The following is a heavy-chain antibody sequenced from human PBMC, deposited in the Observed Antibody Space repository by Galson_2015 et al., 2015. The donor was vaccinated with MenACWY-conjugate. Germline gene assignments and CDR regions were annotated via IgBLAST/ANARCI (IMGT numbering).Heavy chain of an antibody. D-gene: IGHD5-18*01. V-gene: IGHV3-66*01. Sequence: SLRLSCAASGFTVSSDYMAWVRQSPGKGLEWVSLIYTGGDTYYPGSVTGRFTISRDNSKNNVYLQMHSLRVEDTAVYYCASRREVASSYGYLDLWGQGTLVPVSS. CDR1: GFTVSSDY. CDR2: IYTGGDT. CDR3: ASRREVASSYGYLDL. J-gene: IGHJ4*02.